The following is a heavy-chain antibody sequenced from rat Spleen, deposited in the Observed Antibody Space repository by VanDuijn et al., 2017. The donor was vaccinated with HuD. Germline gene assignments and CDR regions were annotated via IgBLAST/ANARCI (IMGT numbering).Heavy chain of an antibody. Sequence: QVQLKESGPGLVQPSQTLSLTCTVSGFSLISYSVNWVRQPPGKGLEWMGGIWGDGSTKYNSALKSRLSISKDTSKSQVFLTMNSLRTDDTAVYYCAEMSYSYWGQGVMVTVSS. CDR2: IWGDGST. D-gene: IGHD1-3*01. J-gene: IGHJ2*01. CDR1: GFSLISYS. CDR3: AEMSYSY. V-gene: IGHV2S61*01.